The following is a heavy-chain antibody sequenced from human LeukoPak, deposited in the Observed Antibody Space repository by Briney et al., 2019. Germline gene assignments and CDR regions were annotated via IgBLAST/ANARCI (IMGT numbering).Heavy chain of an antibody. Sequence: SETLSLTCAVYGGSFSGYYWSWIRQPPGKGLEWIGEINHSGSTNYNPSLKSRVTISVDTSKNQFSLKLSSVTAADTAVYYCARVNGAAAGFLGYYYYGMDVWGQGTTVTVSS. CDR3: ARVNGAAAGFLGYYYYGMDV. CDR1: GGSFSGYY. D-gene: IGHD6-13*01. V-gene: IGHV4-34*01. CDR2: INHSGST. J-gene: IGHJ6*02.